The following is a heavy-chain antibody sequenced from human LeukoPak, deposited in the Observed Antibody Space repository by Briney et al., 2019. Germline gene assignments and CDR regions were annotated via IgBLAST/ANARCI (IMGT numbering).Heavy chain of an antibody. CDR2: INTDGSTT. D-gene: IGHD2-15*01. J-gene: IGHJ4*02. CDR3: AAAGQWCH. Sequence: GGSLRLSCVASGFTFSSYWMHWVRQAPGKGLVWVSRINTDGSTTSYADSVKGRFTISRDNAKNTLYLQMNSLRADDTAVYYCAAAGQWCHWGQGTLVTVSS. CDR1: GFTFSSYW. V-gene: IGHV3-74*01.